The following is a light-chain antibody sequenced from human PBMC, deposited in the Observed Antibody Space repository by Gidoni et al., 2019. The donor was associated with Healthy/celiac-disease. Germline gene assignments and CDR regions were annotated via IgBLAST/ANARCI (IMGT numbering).Light chain of an antibody. CDR3: QQSSRTPWT. V-gene: IGKV1-39*01. CDR1: QSISSY. CDR2: AAS. J-gene: IGKJ1*01. Sequence: DIQMTQSPSSLSASVGDRVTITRRASQSISSYLNWYQQKPRKAPKLLIYAASSLQSGVPSRFSGSGSGTDFTLTISSLQPEDFATYYCQQSSRTPWTFGQGTKV.